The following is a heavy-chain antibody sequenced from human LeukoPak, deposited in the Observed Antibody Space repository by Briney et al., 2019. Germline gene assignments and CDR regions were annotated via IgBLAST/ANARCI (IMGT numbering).Heavy chain of an antibody. V-gene: IGHV3-66*01. CDR1: GFTVSSNY. Sequence: GGSLRLSCAASGFTVSSNYMSWVRQAPGKGLEWVSVIYSDCSTYYADSVKGRFTISRDNSKNTLYLQINSPRAEDTAVYYCARAPGYYYGMDVWGQGTTVTVSS. D-gene: IGHD3-10*01. CDR3: ARAPGYYYGMDV. J-gene: IGHJ6*02. CDR2: IYSDCST.